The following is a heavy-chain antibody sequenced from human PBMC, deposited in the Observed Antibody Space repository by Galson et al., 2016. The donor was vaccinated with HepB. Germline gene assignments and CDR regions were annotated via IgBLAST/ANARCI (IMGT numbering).Heavy chain of an antibody. Sequence: SVKVSCKASGYTFNVYYMHWLRQAPGQGLGWMGWINPMSGVTNYAQNFQGRITMTRDTSISTAYMELSSLRSDDTAVYYCARGGDYGDYVVDPWGQGTLVTVSS. CDR3: ARGGDYGDYVVDP. CDR2: INPMSGVT. CDR1: GYTFNVYY. D-gene: IGHD4-17*01. J-gene: IGHJ5*02. V-gene: IGHV1-2*02.